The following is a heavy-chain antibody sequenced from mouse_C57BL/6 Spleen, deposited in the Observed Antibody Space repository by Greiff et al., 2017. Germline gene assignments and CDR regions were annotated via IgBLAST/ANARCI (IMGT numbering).Heavy chain of an antibody. V-gene: IGHV1-81*01. CDR2: IYPRSGNT. CDR1: GYTFTSYG. Sequence: QVQLQQSGAELARPGASVKLSCKASGYTFTSYGISWVKQRTGQGLEWIGEIYPRSGNTYYNEKFKGKATLTADKSSSTAYMELRSLTSEDSAVYFCARPLVYYDSAWFAYWGQGTLVTVSA. J-gene: IGHJ3*01. D-gene: IGHD2-4*01. CDR3: ARPLVYYDSAWFAY.